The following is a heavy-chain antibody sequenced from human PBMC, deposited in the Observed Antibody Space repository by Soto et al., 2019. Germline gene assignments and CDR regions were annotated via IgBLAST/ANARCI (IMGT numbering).Heavy chain of an antibody. Sequence: ASVKVSCKASGGTFSSYAISWVRQAPGQGLEWMGGIIPIFGTANYAQKFQGRVTITADKSTSTAYMELSSLRSEDTAVYYCARDLDSREYQLLNGKWYYYYGMDLWGQGTTVTVSS. CDR2: IIPIFGTA. D-gene: IGHD2-2*01. J-gene: IGHJ6*02. CDR3: ARDLDSREYQLLNGKWYYYYGMDL. V-gene: IGHV1-69*06. CDR1: GGTFSSYA.